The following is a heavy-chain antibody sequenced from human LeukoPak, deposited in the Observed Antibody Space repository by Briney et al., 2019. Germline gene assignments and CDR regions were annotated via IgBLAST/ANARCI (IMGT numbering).Heavy chain of an antibody. CDR2: ISPNSGAT. CDR1: GYTFTGYY. CDR3: ARTEGPIKYYFDY. V-gene: IGHV1-2*02. J-gene: IGHJ4*02. Sequence: ASVKVSCKASGYTFTGYYLHWVRQAPGQGLEWMGWISPNSGATNYAQTFQGRVTMTRDTSIGTAYMELSRLISDDTALYYCARTEGPIKYYFDYWGQGTLVTVSS. D-gene: IGHD6-6*01.